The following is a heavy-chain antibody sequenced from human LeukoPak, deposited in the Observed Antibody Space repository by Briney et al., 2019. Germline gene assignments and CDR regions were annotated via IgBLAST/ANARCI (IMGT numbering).Heavy chain of an antibody. V-gene: IGHV4-30-4*01. D-gene: IGHD3-10*01. CDR3: ARGTITMVRGVYFDY. CDR1: GGSISSGDYY. CDR2: IYYSGST. J-gene: IGHJ4*02. Sequence: SQTLSLTCTVSGGSISSGDYYWSWLRQPPGKGLEWIGYIYYSGSTYYNPSLKSRVTISVDTSKNQFSLKLSSVTAADTAVYYCARGTITMVRGVYFDYWGQGTLVTVSS.